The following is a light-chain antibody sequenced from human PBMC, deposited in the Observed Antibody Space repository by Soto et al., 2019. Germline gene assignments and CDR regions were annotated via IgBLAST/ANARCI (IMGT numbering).Light chain of an antibody. V-gene: IGKV3-20*01. CDR1: QSVSSSY. CDR2: GAS. Sequence: EIVLTQSPGTLSLSPGERATLSCRASQSVSSSYLAWYQQKPGQAPRLLIYGASSRATGIPDRFSGSGSGTDCTLTISRLEPEDFAVYYCQQYGSSPSRTFGQGTKLEIK. J-gene: IGKJ2*01. CDR3: QQYGSSPSRT.